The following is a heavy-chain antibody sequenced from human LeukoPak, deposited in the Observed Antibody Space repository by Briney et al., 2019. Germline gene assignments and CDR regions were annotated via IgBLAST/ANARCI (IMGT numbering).Heavy chain of an antibody. CDR2: IYSSGST. J-gene: IGHJ4*02. CDR1: GGSISSSSYY. CDR3: ARQLGYCSGGSCSTTLFDY. V-gene: IGHV4-39*01. Sequence: SETLSLTCTVSGGSISSSSYYWGWIRQPPGKGLEWIGSIYSSGSTYYNPSLKSRVTISVDTSKNQFSLKLSSVTAADTAVYYCARQLGYCSGGSCSTTLFDYWGQGTLVTVSS. D-gene: IGHD2-15*01.